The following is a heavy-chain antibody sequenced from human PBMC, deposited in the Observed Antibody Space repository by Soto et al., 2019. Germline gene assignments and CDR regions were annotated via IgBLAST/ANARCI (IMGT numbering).Heavy chain of an antibody. CDR2: MFYFGST. Sequence: SENLALTCTVLGGSLCRSNHYWGGIRQPPGKGLEWLGTMFYFGSTYYNTSLESRVTISVDPSKNQFSLKLSSVTAADTAVYYCACIFSGGYGYGFYYYGMDVWGQGTTVT. CDR3: ACIFSGGYGYGFYYYGMDV. CDR1: GGSLCRSNHY. D-gene: IGHD5-18*01. V-gene: IGHV4-39*01. J-gene: IGHJ6*02.